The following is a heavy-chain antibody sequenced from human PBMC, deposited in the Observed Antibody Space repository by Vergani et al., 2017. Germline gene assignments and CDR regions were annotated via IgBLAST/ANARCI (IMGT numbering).Heavy chain of an antibody. D-gene: IGHD6-19*01. CDR1: GFTFSSYA. J-gene: IGHJ6*03. Sequence: EVQLLESGGGLVQPGGSLRLSCAASGFTFSSYAMSWVRQAPGKGLEWVSAFSGSGGSTYYADSVKGRFTISRDNSKNTLYLQMNSLRAEDTAVYYCAKGATGYSSGHYCYYYMDVWGKGTTVTVSS. CDR2: FSGSGGST. CDR3: AKGATGYSSGHYCYYYMDV. V-gene: IGHV3-23*01.